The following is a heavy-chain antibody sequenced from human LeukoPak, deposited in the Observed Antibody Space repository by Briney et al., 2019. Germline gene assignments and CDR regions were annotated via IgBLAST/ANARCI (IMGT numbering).Heavy chain of an antibody. V-gene: IGHV6-1*01. J-gene: IGHJ3*02. Sequence: SQTLSLTCAISGDSFSSNSAAWTWLRQSPSRGLEWLGRTYYRSKWYNDYAVSVKSRISINPDTSKNQFSLHLNSVTPEDSAVYYCANSQKTDAFDIWGQGTMVTISS. D-gene: IGHD2-21*01. CDR1: GDSFSSNSAA. CDR3: ANSQKTDAFDI. CDR2: TYYRSKWYN.